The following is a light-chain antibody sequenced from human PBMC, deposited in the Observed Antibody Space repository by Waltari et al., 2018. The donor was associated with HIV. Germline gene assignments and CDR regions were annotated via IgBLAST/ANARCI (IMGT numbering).Light chain of an antibody. CDR1: QSVSSSY. Sequence: EIVLTQSPGILSWSPGDRDTLSCRASQSVSSSYLAWYQQKPGQAPRLLIYGASSRATGIPDRFSGSGSGTDFTLTISRLEPEDFAVYYCQQFGSSPQTFGQGTKLEIK. CDR3: QQFGSSPQT. J-gene: IGKJ2*01. CDR2: GAS. V-gene: IGKV3-20*01.